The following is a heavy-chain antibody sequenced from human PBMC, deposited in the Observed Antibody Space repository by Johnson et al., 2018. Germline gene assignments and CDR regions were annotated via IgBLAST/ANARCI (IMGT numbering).Heavy chain of an antibody. CDR2: MNPNRGNT. CDR1: GYIFSTYD. D-gene: IGHD3-22*01. J-gene: IGHJ6*03. CDR3: TRRDSSGFGHYYYMDV. Sequence: QVQLVQSGAEVKKPGASVKVSCEASGYIFSTYDINWVRQATGQGLEWMGWMNPNRGNTGHAQKFQGRVTMTRNTSIDSAYMELNSITPEDTAFYYCTRRDSSGFGHYYYMDVWGKGTTVTVSS. V-gene: IGHV1-8*01.